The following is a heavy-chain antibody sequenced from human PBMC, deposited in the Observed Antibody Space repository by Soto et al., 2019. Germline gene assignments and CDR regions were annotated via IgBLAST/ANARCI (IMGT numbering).Heavy chain of an antibody. V-gene: IGHV1-69*13. J-gene: IGHJ5*02. Sequence: SVKVSCKASGGTFSSYAISWVRQAPGQGLEWMGGIIPIFGTANYAQKFQGRVTITADESTSTAYMELSSLRSEDTAVYYCARDPDIVVVPAASNTQNWFDPWGQGTLVTVS. CDR1: GGTFSSYA. CDR3: ARDPDIVVVPAASNTQNWFDP. CDR2: IIPIFGTA. D-gene: IGHD2-2*01.